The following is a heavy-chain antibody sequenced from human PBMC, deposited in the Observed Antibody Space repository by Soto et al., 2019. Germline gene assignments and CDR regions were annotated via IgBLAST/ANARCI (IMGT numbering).Heavy chain of an antibody. J-gene: IGHJ4*02. CDR2: IFSGGTT. CDR3: AKYCSGVGCYSGLGY. V-gene: IGHV3-23*01. Sequence: GGSLRLSCAASGFAFSNYVMSWVRQAPGKGLEWVSSIFSGGTTYYADSVKGRFTISRDNSKNTLYLQMNSLRAEDTAVYYCAKYCSGVGCYSGLGYWGQETLVTVSS. CDR1: GFAFSNYV. D-gene: IGHD2-15*01.